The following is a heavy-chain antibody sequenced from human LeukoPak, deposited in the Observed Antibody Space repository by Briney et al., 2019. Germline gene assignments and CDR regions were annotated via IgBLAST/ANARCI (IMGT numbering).Heavy chain of an antibody. J-gene: IGHJ4*02. D-gene: IGHD6-19*01. CDR2: INHSGST. CDR3: ARGQGPYSSGWYGRYFDY. Sequence: SETLSLTCAVYGGSFSGYYWSWIRQPPGKGLEWIGEINHSGSTNYNPSHKSRVTISVDTSKNQFSLKLSSVTAADTAVYYCARGQGPYSSGWYGRYFDYWGQGTLVTVSS. CDR1: GGSFSGYY. V-gene: IGHV4-34*01.